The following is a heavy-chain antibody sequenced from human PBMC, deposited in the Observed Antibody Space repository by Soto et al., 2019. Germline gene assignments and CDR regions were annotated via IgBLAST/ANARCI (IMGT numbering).Heavy chain of an antibody. CDR1: GGSISSYY. Sequence: SETLSPTCTVSGGSISSYYWSWIRQPPGKGLEWIGYIYYSGSTNYNPSLKSRVTISVDTSKNQFSLKLSSVTAADTAVYYCASRIAAAGKGDWFDPWGQGTLVTVSS. J-gene: IGHJ5*02. V-gene: IGHV4-59*01. D-gene: IGHD6-13*01. CDR2: IYYSGST. CDR3: ASRIAAAGKGDWFDP.